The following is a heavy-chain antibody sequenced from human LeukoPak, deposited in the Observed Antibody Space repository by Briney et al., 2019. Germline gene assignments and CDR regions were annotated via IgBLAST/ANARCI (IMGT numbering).Heavy chain of an antibody. J-gene: IGHJ6*02. CDR3: ARALGYCTVSSCPGMDV. D-gene: IGHD2-8*02. V-gene: IGHV1-46*01. CDR2: TDPTSGSA. Sequence: ASVKVSCKASGYTFSTYYLNCVRHAPGQGLEWMGKTDPTSGSAYYGQKFQGRVTMTRDTSTSTVYMEMSSLRSEDTAVYYCARALGYCTVSSCPGMDVWGQGTTVTVSS. CDR1: GYTFSTYY.